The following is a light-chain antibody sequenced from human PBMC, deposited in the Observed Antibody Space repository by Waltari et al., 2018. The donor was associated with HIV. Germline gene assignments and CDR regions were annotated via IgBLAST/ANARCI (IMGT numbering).Light chain of an antibody. J-gene: IGLJ2*01. V-gene: IGLV2-14*03. CDR2: DVV. CDR1: DTDPYD. Sequence: QSALTQPASVSGSPAQSITISCSVTDTDPYDVSWYQHRPGEAPKVIIFDVVNRPSGVSNRFSGSRSGNTASLTISGLLAEDEADYFCTSYISSAIPVFGGGTKVTVL. CDR3: TSYISSAIPV.